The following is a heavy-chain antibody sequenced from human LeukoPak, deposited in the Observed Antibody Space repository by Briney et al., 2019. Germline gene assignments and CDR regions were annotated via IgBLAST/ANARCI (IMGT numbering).Heavy chain of an antibody. Sequence: NPSETLSLTCAVYGGSFSGYYWSWIRQPPGKGLEWIGEINHSGSTNYNPSLKSRVTISVDTSKNQFSLKLSSVTAADTAVYYCARVRRTPTVTKVRHYYYGMDVWGQGTTVTVSS. V-gene: IGHV4-34*01. CDR3: ARVRRTPTVTKVRHYYYGMDV. J-gene: IGHJ6*02. D-gene: IGHD4-11*01. CDR1: GGSFSGYY. CDR2: INHSGST.